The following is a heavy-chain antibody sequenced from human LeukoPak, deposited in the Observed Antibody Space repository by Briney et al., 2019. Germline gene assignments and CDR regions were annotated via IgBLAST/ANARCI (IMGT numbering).Heavy chain of an antibody. Sequence: SETLSLTCAVYGGSFSNYYWSWIRQSPGKGLEWIGEINDSGTINYNPSLMSRVTISVDKSKNQFSLKLSSVTAADTAVYYCARRWNYGRNYYIDVWGQGATVSVSS. V-gene: IGHV4-34*01. CDR2: INDSGTI. D-gene: IGHD1-7*01. CDR3: ARRWNYGRNYYIDV. J-gene: IGHJ6*03. CDR1: GGSFSNYY.